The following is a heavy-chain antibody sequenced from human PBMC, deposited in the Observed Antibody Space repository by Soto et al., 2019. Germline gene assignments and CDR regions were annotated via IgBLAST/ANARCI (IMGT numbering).Heavy chain of an antibody. CDR3: ATSGGYYYDPPGY. D-gene: IGHD3-22*01. CDR1: GGTFSSYA. J-gene: IGHJ4*02. Sequence: SVKVSCKASGGTFSSYAIRWVRQAPGQGLEWMGGIIPIFGTANYAQKFQGRVTITADESTSTAYMELSSLRSEDTAVYYCATSGGYYYDPPGYWGQGTLVTVSS. CDR2: IIPIFGTA. V-gene: IGHV1-69*13.